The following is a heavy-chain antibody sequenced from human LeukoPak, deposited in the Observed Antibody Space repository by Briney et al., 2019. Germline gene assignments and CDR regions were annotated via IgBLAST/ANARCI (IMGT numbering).Heavy chain of an antibody. CDR3: ARLEYSSGWYYFDY. CDR2: INHSGST. V-gene: IGHV4-34*01. J-gene: IGHJ4*02. CDR1: GGSFSGYY. Sequence: SETLSLTCAVYGGSFSGYYWSWIRQPPGKGLEWIGEINHSGSTNYNPSLKSRVTISVDTSKNQFSLKLSSVTAADTAVYYCARLEYSSGWYYFDYWGQGTLVTVSS. D-gene: IGHD6-19*01.